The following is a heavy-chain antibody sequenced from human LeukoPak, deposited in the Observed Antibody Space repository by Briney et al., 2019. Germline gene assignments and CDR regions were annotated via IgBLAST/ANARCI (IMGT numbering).Heavy chain of an antibody. CDR1: GFTFSSYG. D-gene: IGHD2-15*01. CDR3: AKDYQIVTRYFDY. Sequence: GGSLRLSCAASGFTFSSYGMSWVRQAPGKGLEWVSAISGSGGSTYYADSVKGRFTISRDNSKNTLYLQMNSLRAEDTAVYYCAKDYQIVTRYFDYWGQGTLVTVSS. CDR2: ISGSGGST. V-gene: IGHV3-23*01. J-gene: IGHJ4*02.